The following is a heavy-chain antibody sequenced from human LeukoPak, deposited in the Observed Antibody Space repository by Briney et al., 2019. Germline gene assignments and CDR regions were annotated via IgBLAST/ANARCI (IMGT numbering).Heavy chain of an antibody. J-gene: IGHJ6*03. CDR2: ISSSSSYI. Sequence: GGSLRLSCAASGFTVSSNYMSWVRQAPGKGLEWVSSISSSSSYIYYADSVKGRFTISRDNAKNSVYLQMTSLRAEDTALYYCAKDATAVPGTVYMDVWGKGTTVTISS. V-gene: IGHV3-21*01. CDR3: AKDATAVPGTVYMDV. CDR1: GFTVSSNY. D-gene: IGHD6-13*01.